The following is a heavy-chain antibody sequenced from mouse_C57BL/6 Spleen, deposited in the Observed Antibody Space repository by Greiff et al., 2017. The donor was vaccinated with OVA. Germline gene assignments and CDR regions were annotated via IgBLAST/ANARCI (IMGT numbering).Heavy chain of an antibody. CDR1: GYSFTGFY. V-gene: IGHV1-42*01. D-gene: IGHD2-3*01. CDR3: ARPHYDGYYDYYAMDD. CDR2: INPSTGGT. J-gene: IGHJ4*01. Sequence: VQLQQSGPELVKPGASVKISRKASGYSFTGFYMNWVKQSPEKSPELIGEINPSTGGTSYNKKFKAQATLTVDKSSSTAYMQLKSLTSEDSAVYYCARPHYDGYYDYYAMDDWGQGTSVTVSS.